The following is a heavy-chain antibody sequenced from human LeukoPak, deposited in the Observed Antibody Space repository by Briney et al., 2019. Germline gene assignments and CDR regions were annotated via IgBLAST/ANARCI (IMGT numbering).Heavy chain of an antibody. CDR2: ISSSSSYI. CDR1: GFTFSSYS. D-gene: IGHD6-13*01. CDR3: ARSSDAAGAFDI. Sequence: GGSLRLSCAASGFTFSSYSMNWVRQAPGKGLEWVSSISSSSSYIYYADSVKGRFTISRDNAKNSLYLQMNSLRAEDTAVYYCARSSDAAGAFDIWGRGTMVTVSS. J-gene: IGHJ3*02. V-gene: IGHV3-21*01.